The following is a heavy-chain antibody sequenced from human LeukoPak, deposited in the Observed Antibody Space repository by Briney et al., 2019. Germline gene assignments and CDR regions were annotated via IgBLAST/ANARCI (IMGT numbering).Heavy chain of an antibody. CDR3: ARVARYKFPTYYDFWSGVMFDY. D-gene: IGHD3-3*01. J-gene: IGHJ4*02. Sequence: SVKVSCKAFGGTFSSYAISWVRQAPGQGLEWMGGIIPIFGTANYAQKFQGRVTITADESTSTAYMELSSLRSEDTAVYYCARVARYKFPTYYDFWSGVMFDYWGQGTLVTVSS. CDR2: IIPIFGTA. V-gene: IGHV1-69*13. CDR1: GGTFSSYA.